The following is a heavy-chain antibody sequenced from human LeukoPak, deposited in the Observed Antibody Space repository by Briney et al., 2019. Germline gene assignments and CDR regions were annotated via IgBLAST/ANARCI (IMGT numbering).Heavy chain of an antibody. V-gene: IGHV3-53*01. Sequence: GGSLRLSCAASGFTDSSNYMTWVRQVPGKGLEWVSVIYSGGSTYYADSVKGRFTISRDNSKNTLYLQMNSLRAEDTAVYYCARILGGIDYWGQGTLVTVSS. CDR3: ARILGGIDY. D-gene: IGHD3-10*01. J-gene: IGHJ4*02. CDR1: GFTDSSNY. CDR2: IYSGGST.